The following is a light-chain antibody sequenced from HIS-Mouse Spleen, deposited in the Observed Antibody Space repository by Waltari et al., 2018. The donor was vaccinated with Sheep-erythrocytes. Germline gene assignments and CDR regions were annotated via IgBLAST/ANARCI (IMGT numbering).Light chain of an antibody. CDR3: CSYAGSSTPWV. V-gene: IGLV2-23*01. J-gene: IGLJ3*02. CDR2: EGS. Sequence: QSALTQPASVSGSPGQSITISCTGTRSDVVRYNLVSWYQQHPGKAPKLMIDEGSKRPSGVSNRFSGSKSGNTASLTISGLQAEDEADYYCCSYAGSSTPWVFGGGTKLTVL. CDR1: RSDVVRYNL.